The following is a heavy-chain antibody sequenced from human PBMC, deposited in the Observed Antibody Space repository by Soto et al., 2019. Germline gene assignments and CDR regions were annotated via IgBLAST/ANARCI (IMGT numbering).Heavy chain of an antibody. V-gene: IGHV1-2*04. J-gene: IGHJ6*02. CDR3: ARGDSTDCSNGVCSFFYNHGMDV. CDR1: GYSFTDYH. Sequence: ASVKVSCKASGYSFTDYHIHWVRQAPGQGLEWLGRINPKGGGTSTAQKFQGWVTMTTDTSISTASMELTRLTSDDTAIYYCARGDSTDCSNGVCSFFYNHGMDVWGQGTTVTVSS. D-gene: IGHD2-8*01. CDR2: INPKGGGT.